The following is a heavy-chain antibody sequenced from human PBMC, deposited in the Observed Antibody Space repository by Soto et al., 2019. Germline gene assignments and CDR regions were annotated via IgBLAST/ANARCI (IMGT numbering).Heavy chain of an antibody. CDR1: GRSFSGYY. CDR2: INHSGST. CDR3: ARGGYYYYGMDV. Sequence: SETLSLTCAVHGRSFSGYYWSWIRQPPGKGLEWIGEINHSGSTNYNPSLKSRVTISVDTSKNQFSLKLSSVTAADTAVYYCARGGYYYYGMDVWGQGTTVTVSS. J-gene: IGHJ6*02. V-gene: IGHV4-34*01.